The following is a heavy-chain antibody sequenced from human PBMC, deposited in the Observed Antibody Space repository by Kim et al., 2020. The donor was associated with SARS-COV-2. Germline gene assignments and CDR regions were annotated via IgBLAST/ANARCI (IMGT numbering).Heavy chain of an antibody. J-gene: IGHJ4*02. CDR1: GGSISSSSYY. CDR2: IYYSGST. D-gene: IGHD3-10*01. Sequence: SETLSLTCTVSGGSISSSSYYWGWIRQPPGKGLEWIGSIYYSGSTYYNPSLKSRVTISVDTSKNQFSLKLSSVTAADTAVYYCAGPGFGELIYWGQGTLVTVSS. CDR3: AGPGFGELIY. V-gene: IGHV4-39*01.